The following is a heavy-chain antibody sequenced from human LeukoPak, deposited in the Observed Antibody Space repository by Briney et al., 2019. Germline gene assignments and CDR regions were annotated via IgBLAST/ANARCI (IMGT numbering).Heavy chain of an antibody. CDR1: GFTFDDYA. CDR3: AKDSIAAAGTIDY. CDR2: ISWNSGSI. V-gene: IGHV3-9*01. Sequence: GGSLRLSCAASGFTFDDYAMHWVWQAPGKGLEWVSGISWNSGSIGYADSVKGRFTISRDNAKNSLYLQMNSLRAEDTALYYCAKDSIAAAGTIDYWGQGTLVTVSS. D-gene: IGHD6-13*01. J-gene: IGHJ4*02.